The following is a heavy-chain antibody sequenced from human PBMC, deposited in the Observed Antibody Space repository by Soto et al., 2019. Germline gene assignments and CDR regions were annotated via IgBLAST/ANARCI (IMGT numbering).Heavy chain of an antibody. Sequence: PGESLKISCNGSGYSFTNYWIGWVRQMPGKGLEWMGIIYPGDSDTRYSPSFQGQVIISADKSISTAYLQWSSLKASDTAMYYCARAAAATDFDYWGQGTLVTVSS. CDR3: ARAAAATDFDY. D-gene: IGHD6-13*01. CDR2: IYPGDSDT. J-gene: IGHJ4*02. CDR1: GYSFTNYW. V-gene: IGHV5-51*01.